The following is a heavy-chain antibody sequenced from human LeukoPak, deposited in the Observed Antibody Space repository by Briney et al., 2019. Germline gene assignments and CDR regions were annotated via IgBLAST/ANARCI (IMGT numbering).Heavy chain of an antibody. V-gene: IGHV3-23*01. CDR3: AKRSRRLTIVRGVPREDV. Sequence: PGGSLRLSCAASAFTFSSTAMSWVRQAPGKGLEWVSTISDSGGDTYYADSVQGRFTISRDNSKNTLYLQMNSLRAEDTAVYYCAKRSRRLTIVRGVPREDVWGQGTTVTVSS. D-gene: IGHD3-10*01. J-gene: IGHJ6*02. CDR1: AFTFSSTA. CDR2: ISDSGGDT.